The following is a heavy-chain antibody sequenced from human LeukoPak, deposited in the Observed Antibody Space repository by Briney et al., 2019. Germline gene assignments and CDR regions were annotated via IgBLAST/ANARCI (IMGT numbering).Heavy chain of an antibody. CDR2: IYTSGST. CDR3: ARDPGSGWYRMSFDY. J-gene: IGHJ4*02. Sequence: SETLSLTCTVSGGSISSYYWSWIRQPAGRGLEWIGRIYTSGSTNYNPSLKSRVTMSVDTSKNQFSLKLSSVTAADTAVYYCARDPGSGWYRMSFDYWGQGTLVTVSS. CDR1: GGSISSYY. D-gene: IGHD6-19*01. V-gene: IGHV4-4*07.